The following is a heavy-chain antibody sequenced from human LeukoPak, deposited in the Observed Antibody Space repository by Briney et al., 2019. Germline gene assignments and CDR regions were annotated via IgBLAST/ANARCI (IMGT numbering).Heavy chain of an antibody. Sequence: ASVKVSCKASGYTFTGYYMHWVRQAPGQGLEWMGWINPNSGGTNYAQKFQGRFTMTRDTSISTAYMELSRLRSDDTAVYYCARDGEAAAPANYYYYYYMDVWGKGTTVTVSS. CDR1: GYTFTGYY. D-gene: IGHD2-2*01. J-gene: IGHJ6*03. V-gene: IGHV1-2*02. CDR2: INPNSGGT. CDR3: ARDGEAAAPANYYYYYYMDV.